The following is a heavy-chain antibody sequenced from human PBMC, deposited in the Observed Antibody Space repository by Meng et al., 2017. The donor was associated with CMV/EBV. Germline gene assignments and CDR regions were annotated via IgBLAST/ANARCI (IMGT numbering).Heavy chain of an antibody. Sequence: LSLTCAASGFTFSSYWMSWVRQAPGKGLEWVANIKQDGSEKYYVDSVKGRFTISRDNAKNSLYLQMNSLRAEDTAVYYCARGKILLWFGELLDYWGQGTLVTVSS. D-gene: IGHD3-10*01. CDR1: GFTFSSYW. J-gene: IGHJ4*02. CDR2: IKQDGSEK. V-gene: IGHV3-7*01. CDR3: ARGKILLWFGELLDY.